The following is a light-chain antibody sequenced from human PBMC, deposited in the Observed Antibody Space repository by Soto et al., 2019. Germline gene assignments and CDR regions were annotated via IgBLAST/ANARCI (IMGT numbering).Light chain of an antibody. CDR3: HQYNSWPPGT. V-gene: IGKV3-15*01. CDR1: QSISRS. CDR2: DAS. J-gene: IGKJ2*01. Sequence: EIVLTQSPATLSLSPGGRATLSCIASQSISRSLAWYQQKPGRAPRLLISDASTRATGIPARFSGSGSGTEFTLTISSLQSEDFALYYCHQYNSWPPGTFGQGTKVDI.